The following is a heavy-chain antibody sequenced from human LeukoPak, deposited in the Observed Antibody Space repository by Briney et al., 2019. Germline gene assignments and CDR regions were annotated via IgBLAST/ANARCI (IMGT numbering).Heavy chain of an antibody. CDR3: VRIVGATLDY. D-gene: IGHD1-26*01. Sequence: GRSLRLSCAASGFTFSSYGMHWVRQAPGKGLEWVGRIKSKTGGETTDYAAPVNGRFTISRDDSKDTLYLQMNSLKSEDTAVYYCVRIVGATLDYWGQGTLVTVSS. CDR1: GFTFSSYG. V-gene: IGHV3-15*01. CDR2: IKSKTGGETT. J-gene: IGHJ4*02.